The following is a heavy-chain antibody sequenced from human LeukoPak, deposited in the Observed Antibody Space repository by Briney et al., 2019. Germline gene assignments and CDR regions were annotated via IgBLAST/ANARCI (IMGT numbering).Heavy chain of an antibody. CDR3: ARGRYPQNLIKGYCSGGSCYLVY. D-gene: IGHD2-15*01. V-gene: IGHV1-18*01. J-gene: IGHJ4*02. Sequence: GASVKVSCKASGYTFTSYGISWVRQAPGQGLEWMGWISAYNGNANYAQKLQGRVTMTTDTSTSTANMELRSLRSDDTAVYYCARGRYPQNLIKGYCSGGSCYLVYWGQGTLVTVSS. CDR2: ISAYNGNA. CDR1: GYTFTSYG.